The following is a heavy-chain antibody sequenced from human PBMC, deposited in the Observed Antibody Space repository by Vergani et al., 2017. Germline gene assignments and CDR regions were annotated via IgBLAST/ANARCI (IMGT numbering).Heavy chain of an antibody. D-gene: IGHD3-10*01. Sequence: QVQLQESGPGLVKPSQTLSLTCTVSGSSISSGSYYLSWIRQPAGKGLEWIGRIYTSGSTNYNPSLKSRVTISVDTSKNQFSLKLSSVTAADTAVYYCAIDSGWDYYGSGSPYYFDYWGQGTLVTVSS. CDR2: IYTSGST. J-gene: IGHJ4*02. V-gene: IGHV4-61*02. CDR3: AIDSGWDYYGSGSPYYFDY. CDR1: GSSISSGSYY.